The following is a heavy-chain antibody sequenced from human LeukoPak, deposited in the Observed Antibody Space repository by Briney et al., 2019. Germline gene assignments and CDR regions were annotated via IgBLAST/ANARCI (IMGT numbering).Heavy chain of an antibody. CDR2: IKQDGSEK. D-gene: IGHD6-6*01. CDR1: GFTFTHSW. Sequence: PGGSLRLSCAASGFTFTHSWMSWVRQAPGKGREWVANIKQDGSEKYYVDSVEGRFTISRDNAKNSVSLQMNSLRGEDTAVYYCVRALGSSSADYWGQGTLVTVSS. CDR3: VRALGSSSADY. J-gene: IGHJ4*02. V-gene: IGHV3-7*01.